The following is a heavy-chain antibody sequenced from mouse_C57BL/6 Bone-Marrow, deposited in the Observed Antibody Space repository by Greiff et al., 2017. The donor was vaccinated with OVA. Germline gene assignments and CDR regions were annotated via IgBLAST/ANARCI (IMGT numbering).Heavy chain of an antibody. Sequence: EVMLVESGGGLVQPGGSLKLSCAASGFTFSDYYMYWVRQTPEKRLEWVAYISNGGGSTYYPDTVKGRFTISRDNAENTLYLQMSRLKSEDTAMYYCARDGYEAYWGQGTLVTVSA. CDR1: GFTFSDYY. D-gene: IGHD2-2*01. J-gene: IGHJ3*01. V-gene: IGHV5-12*01. CDR3: ARDGYEAY. CDR2: ISNGGGST.